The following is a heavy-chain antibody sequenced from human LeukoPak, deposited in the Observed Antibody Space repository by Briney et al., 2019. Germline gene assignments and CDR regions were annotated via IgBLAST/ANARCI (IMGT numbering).Heavy chain of an antibody. V-gene: IGHV3-30-3*01. CDR1: GFTFSSYA. J-gene: IGHJ4*02. CDR3: AKIYCSSTSCPPGY. D-gene: IGHD2-2*01. CDR2: ISYDGSNK. Sequence: QPGGSLRLSCAASGFTFSSYAMHWVRQAPGKGLKWVAVISYDGSNKYYADSVKGRFTISRDNSKNTLYLQMNSLRAEDTAVYYCAKIYCSSTSCPPGYWGQGTLVTVSS.